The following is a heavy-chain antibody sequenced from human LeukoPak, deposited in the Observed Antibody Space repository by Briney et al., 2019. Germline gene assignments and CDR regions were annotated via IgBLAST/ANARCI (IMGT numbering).Heavy chain of an antibody. CDR3: ARRPYYDGGFDP. D-gene: IGHD3-22*01. J-gene: IGHJ5*02. V-gene: IGHV4-59*12. CDR1: GGSISSYY. Sequence: SETLSLTCTVSGGSISSYYWSWIRQPPGKGLEWIGYIYYSGSTSYNPSLKGRVTISVDTSKNQFSLKLSSVTAAGTAVYYCARRPYYDGGFDPWAQGTLVTVSS. CDR2: IYYSGST.